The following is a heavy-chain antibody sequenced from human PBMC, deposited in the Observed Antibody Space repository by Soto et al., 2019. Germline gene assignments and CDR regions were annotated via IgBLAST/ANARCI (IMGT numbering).Heavy chain of an antibody. CDR1: GFTFSSYS. CDR2: GSGGGDST. Sequence: GGSLRLSCAASGFTFSSYSMNWVRQAPGMGLEWVSAGSGGGDSTYYTDSVKGRFTISRDNSKNTLFLRMNSLRAEDTAVYYCAKIPHGGDAFDIWGQGTMVTVSS. V-gene: IGHV3-23*01. D-gene: IGHD3-16*01. J-gene: IGHJ3*02. CDR3: AKIPHGGDAFDI.